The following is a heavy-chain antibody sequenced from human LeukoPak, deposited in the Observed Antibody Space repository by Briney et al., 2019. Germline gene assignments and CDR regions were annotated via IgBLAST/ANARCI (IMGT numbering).Heavy chain of an antibody. D-gene: IGHD3-10*01. CDR1: GFTFGDYA. V-gene: IGHV3-49*04. CDR3: TRVILGDGSGAYYYYYYMDV. CDR2: IRSKAYGGTK. J-gene: IGHJ6*03. Sequence: GGSLRLSCTASGFTFGDYAMSWVRQAPGKGLEWVGFIRSKAYGGTKEYAASVKGRFTISRDDSKSIAYLQMNNLKTEDTAVYYCTRVILGDGSGAYYYYYYMDVWGKGTTVTISS.